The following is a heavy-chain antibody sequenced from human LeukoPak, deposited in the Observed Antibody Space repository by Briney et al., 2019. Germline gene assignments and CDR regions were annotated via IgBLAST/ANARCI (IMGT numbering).Heavy chain of an antibody. D-gene: IGHD1-26*01. V-gene: IGHV4-34*01. J-gene: IGHJ4*02. Sequence: SETLSLTCAVYGGSFSGYYWSWIRQPPGKGLEWIGEINHSGSTNYNPSLKSRVTISVDTSKNQFSLKLSSVTAADTAVYYCARSGSYSPDDYWGQGTLVTVSS. CDR3: ARSGSYSPDDY. CDR2: INHSGST. CDR1: GGSFSGYY.